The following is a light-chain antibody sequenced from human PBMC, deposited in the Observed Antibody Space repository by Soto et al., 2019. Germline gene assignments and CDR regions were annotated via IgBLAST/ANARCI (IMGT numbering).Light chain of an antibody. CDR3: QQYNSYQRP. CDR2: DAS. Sequence: DVQITKSSASVSASIGDRVTITCRASQSISSWLAWYQQKPGKAPKLLIYDASSLESGVPSRFSGSGSGTEFTLTISSLQPDDFATYYCQQYNSYQRPFGQVTKV. V-gene: IGKV1-5*01. CDR1: QSISSW. J-gene: IGKJ1*01.